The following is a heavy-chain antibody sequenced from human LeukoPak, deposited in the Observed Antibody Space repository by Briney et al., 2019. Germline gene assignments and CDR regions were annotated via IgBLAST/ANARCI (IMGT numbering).Heavy chain of an antibody. CDR1: GFTVSSNY. CDR3: ARLLQEYYFDY. V-gene: IGHV3-53*01. Sequence: GGSLRLSCAASGFTVSSNYLSWVRQAPGKGLEWVSLIYSGGSTYYTDSVMGRFTISRDNSKNTLYLQMNSLRADDTAVYYCARLLQEYYFDYGGQGALVTVSS. CDR2: IYSGGST. J-gene: IGHJ4*02.